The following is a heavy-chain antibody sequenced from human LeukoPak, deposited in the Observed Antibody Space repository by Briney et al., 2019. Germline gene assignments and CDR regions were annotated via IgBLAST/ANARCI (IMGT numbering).Heavy chain of an antibody. CDR2: IKGKPDGETT. D-gene: IGHD4-23*01. J-gene: IGHJ4*02. V-gene: IGHV3-15*01. CDR1: GFTFSNAW. CDR3: ARDLRGNRDY. Sequence: GGSLRLSCAASGFTFSNAWMTWVRQAPGKGLEWVGRIKGKPDGETTDYAAPVKGRFTISRDDSKNTLYLQMNSLETEDTAVYYCARDLRGNRDYWGQGTLVTVSS.